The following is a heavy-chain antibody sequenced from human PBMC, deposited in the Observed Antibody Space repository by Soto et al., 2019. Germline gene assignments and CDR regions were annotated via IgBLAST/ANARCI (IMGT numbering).Heavy chain of an antibody. Sequence: SETLSLTCTVSGGSISSYYWSWIRQPPGKGLEWIGYIYYSGSTNYNPSLKSRVTISVDTSKNQFPLQLNSVTPEDAAVYYCANDPGYSLDYWGQGIQVTVSS. D-gene: IGHD5-12*01. J-gene: IGHJ4*02. V-gene: IGHV4-59*12. CDR3: ANDPGYSLDY. CDR1: GGSISSYY. CDR2: IYYSGST.